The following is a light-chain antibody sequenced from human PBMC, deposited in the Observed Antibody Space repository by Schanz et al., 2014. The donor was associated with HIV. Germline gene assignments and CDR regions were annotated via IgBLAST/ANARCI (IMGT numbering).Light chain of an antibody. CDR1: RSSFCFCPS. CDR3: NSYTSTATVI. V-gene: IGLV2-14*01. CDR2: DVS. Sequence: AALTQPASVSGSPGQSITIYFPFPRSSFCFCPSVSWFQQHPGKAPKLIIYDVSSRPSGVSNRFSGSKSGNSASLTISGLQADDEAHYYCNSYTSTATVIFGVGTKLTVL. J-gene: IGLJ2*01.